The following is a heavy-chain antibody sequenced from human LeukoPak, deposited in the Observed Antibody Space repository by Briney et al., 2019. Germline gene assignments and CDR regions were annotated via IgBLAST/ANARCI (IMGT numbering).Heavy chain of an antibody. Sequence: ASVKVSCKASGYTFTNYGISWVRQAPGQGLEWMGWVSAYNGNTNYAQKLQGRVTMSTDTSTSTAYMELRSLRSDDTAVYYCARDRDYGDYNTQDLFVYWGQGTLVTVSS. J-gene: IGHJ4*02. D-gene: IGHD4-17*01. CDR2: VSAYNGNT. CDR1: GYTFTNYG. CDR3: ARDRDYGDYNTQDLFVY. V-gene: IGHV1-18*01.